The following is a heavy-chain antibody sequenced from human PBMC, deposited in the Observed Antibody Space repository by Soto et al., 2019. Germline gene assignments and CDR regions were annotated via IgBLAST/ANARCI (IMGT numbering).Heavy chain of an antibody. D-gene: IGHD2-2*01. CDR3: ARAPPAVVPAASFDY. J-gene: IGHJ4*02. V-gene: IGHV4-31*03. CDR1: GGSISSGGYY. Sequence: PSETLSLTCTVSGGSISSGGYYWSWIRQHPGKGLEWIGYIYYSGSTYYNPSLKSRVTISVDTSKNQFSLKLSSVTAADTAVYYCARAPPAVVPAASFDYWGQGTLVTSPQ. CDR2: IYYSGST.